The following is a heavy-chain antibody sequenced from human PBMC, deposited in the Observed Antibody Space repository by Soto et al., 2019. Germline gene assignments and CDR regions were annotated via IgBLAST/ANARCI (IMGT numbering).Heavy chain of an antibody. CDR3: ASSIATPGTEQTKGAFNWFDP. J-gene: IGHJ5*02. CDR2: INHSGST. D-gene: IGHD6-6*01. V-gene: IGHV4-34*01. CDR1: GGSFSGYY. Sequence: QVQLQQWGAGLLKPSETLSLTCAVYGGSFSGYYWSWIRQPPGKGLEWIGEINHSGSTNYNPSLKSRVNISVDTSKNQFSLKLSSVTAADTAVYYCASSIATPGTEQTKGAFNWFDPWGQGTLVTVSS.